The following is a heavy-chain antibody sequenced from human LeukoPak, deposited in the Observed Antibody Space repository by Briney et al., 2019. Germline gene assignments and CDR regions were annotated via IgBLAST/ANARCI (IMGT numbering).Heavy chain of an antibody. Sequence: PGGSLRLSCTASGFTFGDYAMSWVRQAPGKGLEWVGLIRSKPNGGATEYAASVKGRFNISRDDSKSIAYLQMNSLKTEDTAVYYCTRPLRSCSSTSCYVYAFDIWGQGTMVTVSS. D-gene: IGHD2-2*01. CDR1: GFTFGDYA. CDR2: IRSKPNGGAT. V-gene: IGHV3-49*04. J-gene: IGHJ3*02. CDR3: TRPLRSCSSTSCYVYAFDI.